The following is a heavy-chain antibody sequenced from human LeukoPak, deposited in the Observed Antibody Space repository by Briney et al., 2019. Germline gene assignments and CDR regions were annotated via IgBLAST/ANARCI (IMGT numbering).Heavy chain of an antibody. V-gene: IGHV3-23*01. CDR3: ARASAILQPIHY. Sequence: GGSLRLSRAASGFTFRSFAMNWVRQAPGKGLEWVSGLSPIGTRTYYAGSVKGRVTISRDNSKNTLYLQINRLRAEDTALYFCARASAILQPIHYWGQGTLVTVSS. CDR1: GFTFRSFA. CDR2: LSPIGTRT. D-gene: IGHD1-1*01. J-gene: IGHJ4*02.